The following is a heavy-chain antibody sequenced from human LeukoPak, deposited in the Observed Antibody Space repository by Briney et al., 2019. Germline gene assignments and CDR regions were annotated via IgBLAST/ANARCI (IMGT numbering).Heavy chain of an antibody. V-gene: IGHV1-3*01. J-gene: IGHJ5*02. Sequence: ASVKVSCKASGYTFTSYAMHWVRQAPGQRLEWMGWINAGNGITKYSQKFQGRVTITRDTSASTAYMELSSLRSEDTAVYYCASGLLEDYDFWSGPRFDPWGQGTLVTVSS. CDR3: ASGLLEDYDFWSGPRFDP. D-gene: IGHD3-3*01. CDR1: GYTFTSYA. CDR2: INAGNGIT.